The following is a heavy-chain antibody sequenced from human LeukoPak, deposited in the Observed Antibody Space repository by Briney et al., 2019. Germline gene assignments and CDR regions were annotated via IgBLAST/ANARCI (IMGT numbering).Heavy chain of an antibody. CDR3: ARGRDGYNP. V-gene: IGHV4-61*02. D-gene: IGHD5-24*01. Sequence: SQTLSLTCTVSGGSISSGSYYWSWIRQPAGKGLEWTGRIYTSGSTNYNPSLKSRVTISVDTSKNQFSLKLSSVTAADTAVYYCARGRDGYNPWGQGTLVTVSS. CDR1: GGSISSGSYY. CDR2: IYTSGST. J-gene: IGHJ5*02.